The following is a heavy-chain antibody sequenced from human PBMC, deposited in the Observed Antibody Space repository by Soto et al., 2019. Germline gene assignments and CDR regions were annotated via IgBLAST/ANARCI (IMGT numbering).Heavy chain of an antibody. V-gene: IGHV3-21*01. CDR3: ARDDYGDRPYYFDY. Sequence: GGSLRLSCAASGFTFSSYSMNWVRQAPGKGLEWVSSISSSSSYIYYADSVKGRFTISRDNAKNSLYLQMNSLRAEDTAVYYCARDDYGDRPYYFDYWGQGTLVTVSS. CDR1: GFTFSSYS. J-gene: IGHJ4*02. D-gene: IGHD4-17*01. CDR2: ISSSSSYI.